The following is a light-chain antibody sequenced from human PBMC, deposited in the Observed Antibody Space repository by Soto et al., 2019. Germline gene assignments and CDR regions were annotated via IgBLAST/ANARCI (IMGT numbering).Light chain of an antibody. CDR1: SSDVGGYNY. CDR2: EVY. CDR3: SAYAGSSTWV. V-gene: IGLV2-8*01. Sequence: QSAPTQPPSASGSPGQSVTFSCTGTSSDVGGYNYVSWYQQYPGKAPKLKIYEVYKRPSGVPDRFSGSKSGNTASLTVSGLQPEDEADYYCSAYAGSSTWVFGGGTKLTVL. J-gene: IGLJ2*01.